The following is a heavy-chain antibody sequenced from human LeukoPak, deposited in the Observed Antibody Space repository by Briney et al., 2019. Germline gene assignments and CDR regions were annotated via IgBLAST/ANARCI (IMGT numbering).Heavy chain of an antibody. CDR3: AREGRGELPPFDY. CDR1: GYTFASYY. CDR2: INPSGGST. D-gene: IGHD1-26*01. V-gene: IGHV1-46*01. J-gene: IGHJ4*02. Sequence: ASVKVSCKASGYTFASYYMHWVRQAPGQGLEWMGIINPSGGSTSYAQKFQGRVTMTRDTSTSTVYMELSSLRSEDTAVCYCAREGRGELPPFDYWGQGTLVTVSS.